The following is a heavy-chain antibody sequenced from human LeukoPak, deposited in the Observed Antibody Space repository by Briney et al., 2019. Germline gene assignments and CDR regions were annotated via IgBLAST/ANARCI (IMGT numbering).Heavy chain of an antibody. CDR1: GGSILTTNW. J-gene: IGHJ4*02. CDR3: ARESGAFSPFGF. CDR2: VHLSGTS. D-gene: IGHD1-26*01. V-gene: IGHV4-4*02. Sequence: SGTLSLTCAVSGGSILTTNWWSWVRPPPGKGLEWIGEVHLSGTSNYNPSLKSRVSMSIDKSKNQLSLKLTSVTAADTAMYYCARESGAFSPFGFWGQGTLVTVSS.